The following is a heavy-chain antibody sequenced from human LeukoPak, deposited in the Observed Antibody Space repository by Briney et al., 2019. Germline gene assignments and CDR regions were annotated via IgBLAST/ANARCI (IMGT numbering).Heavy chain of an antibody. D-gene: IGHD2-21*02. CDR3: AREARAYCGGDCYSFAY. Sequence: PGGSLRLSCAASGFTFSSYAMHWVRQAPGKGLEWVAVISYGGSNKYYADSVKGRFTISRDNSKNTLYLQMNSLRAEDTAVYYCAREARAYCGGDCYSFAYWGQGTLVTVSS. CDR1: GFTFSSYA. CDR2: ISYGGSNK. J-gene: IGHJ4*01. V-gene: IGHV3-30*04.